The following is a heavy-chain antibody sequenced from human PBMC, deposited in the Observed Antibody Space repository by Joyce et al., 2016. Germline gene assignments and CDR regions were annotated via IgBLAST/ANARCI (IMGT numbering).Heavy chain of an antibody. V-gene: IGHV3-21*01. CDR3: ASLWAPGYCTTTSCQGWFDP. J-gene: IGHJ5*02. Sequence: EEQLVESGGGLVKPGGSLRLSCSASGFNFSGYTLNWVRQAPGKGLEWVSSISTSSTYIYNADSGKGRFTIARDDAKNSLYLQMNNLRAEDTAVYYCASLWAPGYCTTTSCQGWFDPWGQGTLVTVSS. CDR1: GFNFSGYT. CDR2: ISTSSTYI. D-gene: IGHD2-2*03.